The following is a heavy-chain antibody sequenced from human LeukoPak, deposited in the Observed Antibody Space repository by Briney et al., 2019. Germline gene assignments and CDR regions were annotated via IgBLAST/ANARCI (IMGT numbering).Heavy chain of an antibody. CDR3: ARESSGYFLDY. V-gene: IGHV1-2*02. CDR1: GYTFTGYY. J-gene: IGHJ4*02. Sequence: ASVKVSCKASGYTFTGYYIHWVRQAPGQGLDWMGWINPDSGGTNYAQKFQGRVTMTRDTSITTAYMELSRLRSDDTAVYYCARESSGYFLDYWGQGTLVTVSS. CDR2: INPDSGGT. D-gene: IGHD3-22*01.